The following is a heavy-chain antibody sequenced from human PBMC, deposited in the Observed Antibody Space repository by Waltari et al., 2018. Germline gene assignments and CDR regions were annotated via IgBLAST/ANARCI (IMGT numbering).Heavy chain of an antibody. D-gene: IGHD3-10*01. CDR2: IKSKTDDGTT. CDR1: GFTFNIAW. V-gene: IGHV3-15*07. CDR3: STAHNYYGSGSYDY. Sequence: EVQLVESGGGLVKPGGSLRLSCAASGFTFNIAWMNWVRQAPGKGLEWVGRIKSKTDDGTTDYGAPVKGRFTISRDDSTNTLYLQMNSLKTEDTAVYYCSTAHNYYGSGSYDYWGQGTLVTVSS. J-gene: IGHJ4*02.